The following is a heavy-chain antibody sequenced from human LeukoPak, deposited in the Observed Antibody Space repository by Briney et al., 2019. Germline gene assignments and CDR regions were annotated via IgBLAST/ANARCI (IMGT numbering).Heavy chain of an antibody. CDR3: ARDPTVTNFHDALDI. CDR2: IKQDGSQK. D-gene: IGHD4-17*01. V-gene: IGHV3-7*05. Sequence: GGSLALSCTASGFTFSSYWMSWVRQAPGKGLEWVATIKQDGSQKEYVESVQGRFTISRDNAKNSLYLHMNRLRAEDTAVYYCARDPTVTNFHDALDIWGQGTLVTVSS. J-gene: IGHJ3*02. CDR1: GFTFSSYW.